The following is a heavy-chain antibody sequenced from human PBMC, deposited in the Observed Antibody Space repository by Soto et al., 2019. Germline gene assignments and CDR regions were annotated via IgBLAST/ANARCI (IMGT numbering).Heavy chain of an antibody. CDR2: ISTSGST. CDR1: GGSISNYY. Sequence: SETLSLTCTVSGGSISNYYWTWIRQPAGKGLEWIGRISTSGSTNYNPSLKSRVTMSVDTSKNQFSLNLSSVTAADTAVYYCARGRTVRGDWFDPWGQGTLVTVSS. D-gene: IGHD3-10*01. CDR3: ARGRTVRGDWFDP. J-gene: IGHJ5*02. V-gene: IGHV4-4*07.